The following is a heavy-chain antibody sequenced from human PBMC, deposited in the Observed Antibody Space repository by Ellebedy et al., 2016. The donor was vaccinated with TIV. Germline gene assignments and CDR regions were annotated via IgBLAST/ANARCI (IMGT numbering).Heavy chain of an antibody. V-gene: IGHV1-2*02. CDR3: ARVRFDGTYAGIDY. D-gene: IGHD1-26*01. CDR1: GYTLSDYL. CDR2: INPNTGAT. J-gene: IGHJ4*02. Sequence: AASVKVSCKISGYTLSDYLISWVRQAPGQGLEWMAWINPNTGATNYAENFQGRVTMTRDASLSTVYMELSRLTGDDTAVYYCARVRFDGTYAGIDYWGQGTLVTVSS.